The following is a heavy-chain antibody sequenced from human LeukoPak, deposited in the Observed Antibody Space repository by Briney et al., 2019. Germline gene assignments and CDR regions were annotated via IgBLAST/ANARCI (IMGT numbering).Heavy chain of an antibody. Sequence: GGSLRLSCAASGFTFSSYAMSWVRQAPGKGLEWVSGITGSGGSTYYADSVKGRFTVSSDNSKNTLYLQMNSLRLEDTAVYYCARDRGSSSLIYFDYCGQGTLVTVSS. CDR1: GFTFSSYA. D-gene: IGHD6-13*01. CDR3: ARDRGSSSLIYFDY. J-gene: IGHJ4*02. V-gene: IGHV3-23*01. CDR2: ITGSGGST.